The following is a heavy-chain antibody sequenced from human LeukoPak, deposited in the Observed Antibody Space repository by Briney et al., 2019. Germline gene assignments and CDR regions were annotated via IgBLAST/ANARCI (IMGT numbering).Heavy chain of an antibody. CDR3: AREGISSGWFGVDY. V-gene: IGHV4-38-2*02. Sequence: SETLSLTCTVSGYSISSGYYWGWIRQPPGKGLEWIGSIYHSGSTYYNPSLKSRVTISVDTSKNQFSLKLSSVTAADTAVYYCAREGISSGWFGVDYWGQGTLVTVSS. D-gene: IGHD6-19*01. J-gene: IGHJ4*02. CDR2: IYHSGST. CDR1: GYSISSGYY.